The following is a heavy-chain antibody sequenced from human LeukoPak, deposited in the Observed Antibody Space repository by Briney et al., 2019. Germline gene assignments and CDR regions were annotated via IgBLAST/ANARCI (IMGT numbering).Heavy chain of an antibody. Sequence: GGSLRLSCAASGFTFSSYAMHWVRQAPGKGLEWVAVISYDGSNKYYADSVKGRFTISRDNSENTLYLQMNSLRAEDTAVYYCARDRFFYLYDILTYLFDYWGQGTLVTVSS. J-gene: IGHJ4*02. CDR1: GFTFSSYA. CDR2: ISYDGSNK. V-gene: IGHV3-30-3*01. D-gene: IGHD3-9*01. CDR3: ARDRFFYLYDILTYLFDY.